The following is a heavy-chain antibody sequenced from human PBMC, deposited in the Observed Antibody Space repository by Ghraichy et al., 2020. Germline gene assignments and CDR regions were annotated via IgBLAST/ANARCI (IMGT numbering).Heavy chain of an antibody. CDR2: VYHSGST. V-gene: IGHV4-59*01. Sequence: SETLSLTCTVSGGPISESYWSWIRQPPGKGLEWIGYVYHSGSTNYNPSLKSRVTISLDKSKNHFSLKLLSVTAADTAVYFCARDKETTFDSWGQGTLVTVSS. J-gene: IGHJ4*02. D-gene: IGHD4-11*01. CDR3: ARDKETTFDS. CDR1: GGPISESY.